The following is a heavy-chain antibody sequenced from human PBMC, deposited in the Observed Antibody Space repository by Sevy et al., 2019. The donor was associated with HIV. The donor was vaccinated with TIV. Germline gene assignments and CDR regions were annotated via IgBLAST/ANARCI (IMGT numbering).Heavy chain of an antibody. CDR1: GYTFTSYD. Sequence: ASVKVSYKASGYTFTSYDINWVRQATGQGLEWMGWMNPNGGNTGYAQKFQGRVTMTRNTSISTAYMELSSLRSEDTAVYYCARDPKTYSSSWYRDNWFDPWVQGTLVTVSS. D-gene: IGHD6-13*01. CDR2: MNPNGGNT. J-gene: IGHJ5*02. V-gene: IGHV1-8*01. CDR3: ARDPKTYSSSWYRDNWFDP.